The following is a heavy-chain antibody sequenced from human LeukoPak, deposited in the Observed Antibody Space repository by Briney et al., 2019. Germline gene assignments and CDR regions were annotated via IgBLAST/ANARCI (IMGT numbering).Heavy chain of an antibody. CDR1: GLTFSSYA. CDR2: ISGSGGTT. V-gene: IGHV3-23*01. J-gene: IGHJ3*01. Sequence: GGSLRLSCAASGLTFSSYAMTWVRQAPGKGLGWVSGISGSGGTTYYADPVKGRFTISRDNSKNTLYLQMNSLRVEDTAVYYCAKGGRWDYYDSSHWGQGTMVTVSS. CDR3: AKGGRWDYYDSSH. D-gene: IGHD3-22*01.